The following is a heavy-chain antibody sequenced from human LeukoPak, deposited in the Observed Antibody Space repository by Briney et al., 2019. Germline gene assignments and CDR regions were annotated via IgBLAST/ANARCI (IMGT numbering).Heavy chain of an antibody. CDR1: GFTFRNYW. J-gene: IGHJ1*01. CDR2: TNQDGSEK. CDR3: ARELVVGPAEYFQD. V-gene: IGHV3-7*01. Sequence: GGFLRLSCVASGFTFRNYWMSWVRQAPGEGLEWVTNTNQDGSEKYYVESVKGRFTISRDNAKNSLYLQMNSLSAEDTAVYYCARELVVGPAEYFQDWGQGTLVTVSS. D-gene: IGHD2-8*02.